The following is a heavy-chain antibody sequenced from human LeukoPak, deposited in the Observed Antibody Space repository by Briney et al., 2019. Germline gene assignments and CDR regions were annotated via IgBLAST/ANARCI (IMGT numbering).Heavy chain of an antibody. CDR3: AKSRNDILTGYFNY. CDR1: GFTFSSYE. V-gene: IGHV3-9*01. Sequence: GGSLRLSCAASGFTFSSYEMNWVRQAPGKGLEWVSGISWNSGSIGYADSVKGRFTISRDNAKNSLYLQMNSLRAEDTALYYCAKSRNDILTGYFNYWGQGTLVTVSS. J-gene: IGHJ4*02. D-gene: IGHD3-9*01. CDR2: ISWNSGSI.